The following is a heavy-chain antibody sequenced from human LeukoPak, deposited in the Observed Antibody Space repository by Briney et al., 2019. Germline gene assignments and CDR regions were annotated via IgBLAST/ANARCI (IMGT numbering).Heavy chain of an antibody. CDR2: FYYSGST. D-gene: IGHD5-12*01. V-gene: IGHV4-59*01. J-gene: IGHJ4*02. Sequence: SETLSLTCTVSGDSISTYYWSWIRQPPGKGLEWIRYFYYSGSTNYNPSLKSRVTISVDTSKNQFSLKLNSVTAADTAVYYCARSDRLVATTFDYWGQGTLVTVSS. CDR1: GDSISTYY. CDR3: ARSDRLVATTFDY.